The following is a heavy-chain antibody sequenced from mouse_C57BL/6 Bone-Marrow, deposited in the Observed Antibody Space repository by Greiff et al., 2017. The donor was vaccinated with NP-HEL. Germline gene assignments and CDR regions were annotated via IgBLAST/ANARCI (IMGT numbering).Heavy chain of an antibody. CDR2: ISSGGDYI. CDR1: GFTFSSYA. J-gene: IGHJ3*01. Sequence: EVNVVESGEGLVKPGGSLKLSCAASGFTFSSYAMSWVRQTPEKRLEWVAYISSGGDYIYYADTVKGRFTISRDNARNTLYLQMSSLKSEDTAMYYCTREGTYYSNSWFAYWGQGTLVTVSA. D-gene: IGHD2-5*01. V-gene: IGHV5-9-1*02. CDR3: TREGTYYSNSWFAY.